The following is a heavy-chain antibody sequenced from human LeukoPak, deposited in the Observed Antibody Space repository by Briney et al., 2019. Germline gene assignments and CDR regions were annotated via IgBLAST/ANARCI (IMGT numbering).Heavy chain of an antibody. CDR3: AREGWRGVSVWSGYFDY. J-gene: IGHJ4*02. CDR1: GGSISSYY. V-gene: IGHV4-59*12. D-gene: IGHD3-3*01. CDR2: IYYSGST. Sequence: SETLSLTCTVSGGSISSYYWSWIRQPPGKGLEWIGYIYYSGSTNYNPSLKSRVTMSVDTSKNQFSLKLSSVTAADTAVYYCAREGWRGVSVWSGYFDYWGQGTLVTVSS.